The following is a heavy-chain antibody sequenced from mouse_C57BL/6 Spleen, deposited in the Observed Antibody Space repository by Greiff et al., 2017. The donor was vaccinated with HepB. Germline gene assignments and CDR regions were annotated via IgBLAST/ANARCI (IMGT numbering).Heavy chain of an antibody. D-gene: IGHD2-12*01. J-gene: IGHJ2*01. V-gene: IGHV1-80*01. CDR2: IYPGDGDT. CDR3: ARQGYYTLDY. CDR1: GYAFSSYW. Sequence: VMLVESGAELVKPGASVKISCKASGYAFSSYWMNWVKQRPGKGLEWIGQIYPGDGDTNYNGKFKGKATLTADKSSSTAYMQLSSLTSEDSAVYFCARQGYYTLDYWGQGTTLTVSS.